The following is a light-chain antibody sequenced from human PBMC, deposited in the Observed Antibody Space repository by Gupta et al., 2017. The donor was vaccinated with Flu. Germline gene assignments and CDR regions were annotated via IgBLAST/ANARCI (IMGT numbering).Light chain of an antibody. J-gene: IGKJ1*01. CDR3: RQTLQSPVA. V-gene: IGKV2-28*01. CDR1: QSLLHSNGYND. Sequence: VAPGETASISCRSSQSLLHSNGYNDLDWYVQKPGQSPQLLIYLASNRASGVPDRFIDRGSGTDFTLRIRTVEAEDVGVYYCRQTLQSPVAFGQGTKVEIK. CDR2: LAS.